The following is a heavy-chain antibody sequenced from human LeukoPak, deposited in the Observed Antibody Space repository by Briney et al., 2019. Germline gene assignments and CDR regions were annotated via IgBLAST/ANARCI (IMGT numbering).Heavy chain of an antibody. Sequence: ASVKVSFKASGYTFTSYGISWVRQAPGQGFEWMGWISAYNGNTNYAQKLQGRVTMTTDTSTSTAYMELRSLRSDDTAVYYCAREEGSGSYPPVYYYYGMDVWGQGTTVTVSS. CDR2: ISAYNGNT. CDR1: GYTFTSYG. D-gene: IGHD3-10*01. V-gene: IGHV1-18*01. J-gene: IGHJ6*02. CDR3: AREEGSGSYPPVYYYYGMDV.